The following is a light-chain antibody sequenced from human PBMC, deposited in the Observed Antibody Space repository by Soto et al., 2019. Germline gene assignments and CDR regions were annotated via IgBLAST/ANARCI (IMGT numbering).Light chain of an antibody. V-gene: IGKV1-27*01. CDR2: AAS. Sequence: DIQMTQSPTSLSASVGDRVTITCRASQDIRNFVAWYQQKPEKAPKLLIYAASNLKSGVPSRFSGSGSGTDFTLTINSLQPDDVATYSCQKYSSVPVFGPGTKVEIK. J-gene: IGKJ3*01. CDR3: QKYSSVPV. CDR1: QDIRNF.